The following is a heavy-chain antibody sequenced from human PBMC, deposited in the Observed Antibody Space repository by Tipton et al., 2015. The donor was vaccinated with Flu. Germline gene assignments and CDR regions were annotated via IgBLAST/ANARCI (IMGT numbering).Heavy chain of an antibody. V-gene: IGHV4-59*08. Sequence: TLSLTCAVYGGSFSGYYWSWIRQPPGKGLEWIGYIYYSGSTNYNPSLKSRVTISVDTSKNQFSLKLSSVTAADTAVYYCARQFCSGGSCYSDAFDIWGQGTMVTVSS. D-gene: IGHD2-15*01. CDR3: ARQFCSGGSCYSDAFDI. J-gene: IGHJ3*02. CDR1: GGSFSGYY. CDR2: IYYSGST.